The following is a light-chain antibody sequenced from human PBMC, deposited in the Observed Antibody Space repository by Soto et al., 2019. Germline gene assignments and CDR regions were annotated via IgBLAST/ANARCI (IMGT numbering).Light chain of an antibody. CDR1: QSISSY. J-gene: IGKJ3*01. Sequence: DIQMTQSPSSLSASVGDRVTITCRASQSISSYLNWYQQKPGKDPKLLIYAASSLQSGVPSRFSGSGSGTDFTLTISSLQPEDFATYYYQQSYSTHIITFGPGNKVDIK. CDR2: AAS. CDR3: QQSYSTHIIT. V-gene: IGKV1-39*01.